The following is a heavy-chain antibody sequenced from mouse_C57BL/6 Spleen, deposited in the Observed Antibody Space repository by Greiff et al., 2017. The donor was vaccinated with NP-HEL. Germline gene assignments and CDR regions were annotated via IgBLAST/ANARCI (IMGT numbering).Heavy chain of an antibody. D-gene: IGHD2-1*01. V-gene: IGHV5-17*01. Sequence: EVQGVESGGGLVKPGGSLKLSCAASGFTFSDYGMHWVRQAPEKGLEWVAYISSGSSTIYYADTVKGRFTISRDNAKNTLFLQMTSLRSEDTAMYYCARTGGKRGYYAMDYWGQGTSVTVSS. J-gene: IGHJ4*01. CDR2: ISSGSSTI. CDR1: GFTFSDYG. CDR3: ARTGGKRGYYAMDY.